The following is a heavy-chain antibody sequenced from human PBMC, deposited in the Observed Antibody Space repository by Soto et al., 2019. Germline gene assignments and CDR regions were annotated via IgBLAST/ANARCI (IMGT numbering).Heavy chain of an antibody. CDR3: ARSYDFWSGSPDLVGMDV. CDR1: GGSVSSGDYY. V-gene: IGHV4-30-4*02. D-gene: IGHD3-3*01. J-gene: IGHJ6*02. CDR2: IYYTGST. Sequence: SDTLSLTCTVSGGSVSSGDYYWSWIRQPPGKGLEWIGHIYYTGSTYYNPSLKSRLTISVDTSKNQFSLKVSSVTAADTAVYYCARSYDFWSGSPDLVGMDVWGQGTTVTVSS.